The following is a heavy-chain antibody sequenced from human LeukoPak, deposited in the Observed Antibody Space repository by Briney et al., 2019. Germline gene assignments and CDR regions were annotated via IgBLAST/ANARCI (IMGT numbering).Heavy chain of an antibody. CDR3: ARDGGKRANDAFDI. CDR2: IYSSGST. CDR1: GGSMNNGNYY. J-gene: IGHJ3*02. V-gene: IGHV4-61*02. Sequence: SETRSLTCTVSGGSMNNGNYYWSWIRQPAGKGLEWIGRIYSSGSTTYDPSLKSRVTMSVDTSKNQFSLKLSSVTAADTAVYYCARDGGKRANDAFDIWGQGTMVTVSS. D-gene: IGHD4-23*01.